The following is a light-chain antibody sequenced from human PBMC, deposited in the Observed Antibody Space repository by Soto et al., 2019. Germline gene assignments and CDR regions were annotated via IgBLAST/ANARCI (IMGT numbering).Light chain of an antibody. CDR1: SSNIGSNY. J-gene: IGLJ2*01. CDR3: AAWDDSLRGPV. V-gene: IGLV1-47*01. CDR2: RNN. Sequence: QSVLTQPPSASGTPGQRVTISCSGSSSNIGSNYVYWYQQLPRTAPKLLIYRNNQRPSGVPDRFSGSKPGTSASLAISGLRSEDEADYYCAAWDDSLRGPVFGGGTKLTVL.